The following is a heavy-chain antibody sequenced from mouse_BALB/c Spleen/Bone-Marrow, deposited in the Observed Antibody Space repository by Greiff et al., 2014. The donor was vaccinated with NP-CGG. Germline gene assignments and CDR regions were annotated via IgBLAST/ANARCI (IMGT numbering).Heavy chain of an antibody. V-gene: IGHV5-12-1*01. Sequence: EVKVEESGGGLVKPGGSLKLSCAASGFAFSSYDTSWVRQTPEKRLEWVAYISSGGGSTYYPDTVKGRFTISRDNAKNTLYLQMSSLKSEDTAMYYCARPLYYYGSSPFYAMDYWGQGTSVTVSS. CDR3: ARPLYYYGSSPFYAMDY. J-gene: IGHJ4*01. CDR2: ISSGGGST. D-gene: IGHD1-1*01. CDR1: GFAFSSYD.